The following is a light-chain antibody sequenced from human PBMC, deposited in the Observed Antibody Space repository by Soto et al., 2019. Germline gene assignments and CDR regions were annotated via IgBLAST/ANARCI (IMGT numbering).Light chain of an antibody. CDR2: GNH. V-gene: IGLV1-40*01. CDR3: QSSDSSRGGHV. Sequence: QSVLTQPPSVSGAPGQTVTISCTGSSSNVGAVYTVQWCQQLSGSAPKLLIFGNHKRASGVPDRFSGSKSGTSASLAIPVIHADEEGDYYCQSSDSSRGGHVFGTGTKLTVL. CDR1: SSNVGAVYT. J-gene: IGLJ1*01.